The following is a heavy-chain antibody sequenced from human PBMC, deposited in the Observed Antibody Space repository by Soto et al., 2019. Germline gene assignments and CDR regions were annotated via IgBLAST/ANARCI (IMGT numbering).Heavy chain of an antibody. V-gene: IGHV3-23*01. J-gene: IGHJ4*02. Sequence: GGSLRLSCTASGFTFSTYWMTWVRQAPGKGLEWLSAISGNANDIYYADSVKGRFTISRDSSTNTVFLQMNSLRAEDTALYYCAKKRSGSWSMGCFDSWGQGTLVTVSS. CDR1: GFTFSTYW. D-gene: IGHD3-16*01. CDR2: ISGNANDI. CDR3: AKKRSGSWSMGCFDS.